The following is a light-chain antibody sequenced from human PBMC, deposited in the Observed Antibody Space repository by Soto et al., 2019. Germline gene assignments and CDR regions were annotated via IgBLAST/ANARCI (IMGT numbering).Light chain of an antibody. CDR3: QQFGTSPA. CDR1: QRVGSSS. J-gene: IGKJ4*01. V-gene: IGKV3-20*01. Sequence: EIVLTQSPGTLSLSPGERAILSCRASQRVGSSSLAWYQQRPGQAPRLLIYGVSTRATGIPDLFSGSGSGTYFTLTISRLESEDFAVYFWQQFGTSPAFGGGTKVEIK. CDR2: GVS.